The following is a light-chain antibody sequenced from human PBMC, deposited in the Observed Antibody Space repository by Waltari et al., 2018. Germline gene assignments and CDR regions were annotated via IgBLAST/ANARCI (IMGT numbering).Light chain of an antibody. J-gene: IGKJ2*01. V-gene: IGKV1-5*03. CDR2: RTS. CDR3: HQYSYFST. CDR1: ESISTW. Sequence: DIQMTQSPSTLSTSVGDRVTITCRASESISTWVAWYQQKPGQAPKLLIYRTSKLQSGVPTRFSGSGAGTEFTLTIRSLQPGDLATYFCHQYSYFSTFGQGTKLEIK.